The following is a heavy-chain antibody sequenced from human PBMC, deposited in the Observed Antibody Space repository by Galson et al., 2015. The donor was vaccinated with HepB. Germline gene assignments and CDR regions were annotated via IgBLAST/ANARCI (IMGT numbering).Heavy chain of an antibody. CDR2: ISSNGGTT. D-gene: IGHD3-10*01. CDR1: GFTFSSYA. V-gene: IGHV3-64D*06. Sequence: SLRLSCAASGFTFSSYAMHWVRQAPGKGLEYVSTISSNGGTTNYADSVKGRFTISRDNSKNTLYLQMSSLRADDTAVYYCVKAGRITMVRGGIDYWGQGTLVTVSS. J-gene: IGHJ4*02. CDR3: VKAGRITMVRGGIDY.